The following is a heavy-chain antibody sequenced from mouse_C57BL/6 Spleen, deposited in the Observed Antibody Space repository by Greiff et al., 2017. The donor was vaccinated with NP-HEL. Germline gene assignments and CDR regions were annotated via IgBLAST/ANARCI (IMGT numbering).Heavy chain of an antibody. V-gene: IGHV3-6*01. CDR3: ARGWEKRLAY. J-gene: IGHJ3*01. Sequence: DVQLQESGPGLVKPSQSLSLTCSVTGYSITSGYYWNWIRQFPGNKLEWMGYISYDGSNNYNPSLKNRISITRDTSKNQFFLKLNSVTTEDTATYYCARGWEKRLAYWGQGTLVTVSA. CDR1: GYSITSGYY. CDR2: ISYDGSN. D-gene: IGHD4-1*01.